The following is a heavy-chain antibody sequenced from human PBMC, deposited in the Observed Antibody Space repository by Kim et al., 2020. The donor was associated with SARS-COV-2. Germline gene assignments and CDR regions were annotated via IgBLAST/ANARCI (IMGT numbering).Heavy chain of an antibody. CDR3: AKGASDWFDP. D-gene: IGHD2-2*01. Sequence: NKYNADPWKGRFTNSGDNSKNTLYLQRNSLRAEDTAVYYCAKGASDWFDPWGQGTLVTVSS. CDR2: NK. V-gene: IGHV3-33*06. J-gene: IGHJ5*02.